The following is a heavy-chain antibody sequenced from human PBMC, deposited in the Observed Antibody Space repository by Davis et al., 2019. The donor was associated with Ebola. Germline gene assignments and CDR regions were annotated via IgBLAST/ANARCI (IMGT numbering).Heavy chain of an antibody. CDR2: INHSGST. CDR3: ARRNSGWYFDL. D-gene: IGHD6-19*01. Sequence: SETLSLTCTVSGGSISSSSYYWGWIRQPPGKGLEWIGEINHSGSTNYNPSLKSRVTISVDTSKNQFSLKLSSVTAADTAVYYCARRNSGWYFDLWGRGTLVTVSS. J-gene: IGHJ2*01. V-gene: IGHV4-39*01. CDR1: GGSISSSSYY.